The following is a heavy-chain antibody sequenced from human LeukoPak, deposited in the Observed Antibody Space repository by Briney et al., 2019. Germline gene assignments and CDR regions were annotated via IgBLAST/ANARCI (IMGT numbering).Heavy chain of an antibody. CDR1: GYTFTSYG. CDR3: ARDRGRRGSGSYYPIY. CDR2: ISAYNGNT. D-gene: IGHD3-10*01. J-gene: IGHJ4*02. Sequence: ASVKVSCKASGYTFTSYGISWVRQAPGQGLEWMGWISAYNGNTNYAQKLQGRVTMTTDTSTSTAYMELRSLRSDDTAVYYCARDRGRRGSGSYYPIYWGQGTLVTVSS. V-gene: IGHV1-18*01.